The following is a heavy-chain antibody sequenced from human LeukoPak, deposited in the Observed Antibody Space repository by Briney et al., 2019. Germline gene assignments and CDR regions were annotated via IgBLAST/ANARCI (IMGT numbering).Heavy chain of an antibody. V-gene: IGHV4-34*01. D-gene: IGHD4-17*01. CDR3: AASMTTEPRFDY. CDR2: INHRGRT. CDR1: GGSFSGYY. J-gene: IGHJ4*02. Sequence: SETLSLTCAVYGGSFSGYYWSWIRQPPGKGLEWIGEINHRGRTNYNPSLKSRVTISVDTSKNQFSLRLTSVTAADTAVYYCAASMTTEPRFDYWGQGILVTVSS.